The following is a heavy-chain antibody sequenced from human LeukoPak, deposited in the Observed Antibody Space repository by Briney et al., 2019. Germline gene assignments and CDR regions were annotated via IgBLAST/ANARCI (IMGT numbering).Heavy chain of an antibody. CDR3: AKDRGSRGYSNYDFDD. CDR1: GFTFSSYG. D-gene: IGHD4-11*01. J-gene: IGHJ4*02. CDR2: IWYHGSNK. Sequence: PGRSLRLSCAASGFTFSSYGMDWVRQAPGKGLEWVAVIWYHGSNKYYADSVKGRFTISRDNSKNTLYLQMNSLRAEDTAVYYCAKDRGSRGYSNYDFDDWGQGTLVTVSS. V-gene: IGHV3-33*06.